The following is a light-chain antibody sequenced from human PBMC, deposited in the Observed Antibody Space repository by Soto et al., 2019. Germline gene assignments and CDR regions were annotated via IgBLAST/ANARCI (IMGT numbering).Light chain of an antibody. J-gene: IGKJ2*01. V-gene: IGKV1-39*01. CDR2: AAS. Sequence: DIQMTQSPSSLSASVGDRVTITCRASQKITNYLNWYQQKPGHAPKLLISAASHLQSGVPSRFSGSGSGTDFTLTISSLQAEDSATYYCQQSYSSLYSFGQGTKVQIK. CDR3: QQSYSSLYS. CDR1: QKITNY.